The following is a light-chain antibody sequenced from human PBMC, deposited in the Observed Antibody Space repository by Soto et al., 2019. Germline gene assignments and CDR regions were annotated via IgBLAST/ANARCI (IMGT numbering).Light chain of an antibody. V-gene: IGKV3-15*01. CDR2: GAS. J-gene: IGKJ4*02. CDR3: QQRNNWPLT. Sequence: EIVMTQSSATLSVSPGGRATLSCRASQSINSDLAWYQQKPGQAPTFLIYGASTRATGIPARFSGSGAGTEFTLTISSLQSEDSALYYCQQRNNWPLTFGGGTKVDIK. CDR1: QSINSD.